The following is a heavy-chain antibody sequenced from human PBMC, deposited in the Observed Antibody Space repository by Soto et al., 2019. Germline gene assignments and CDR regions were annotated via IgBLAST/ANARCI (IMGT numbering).Heavy chain of an antibody. D-gene: IGHD2-2*01. CDR3: VKDGGYCSSTTCYSPRNHYFDS. Sequence: PGGSLRLSCAASGFTFSDYWMSWVRQAPGKGPEWVANIKFDGSEKQYVDSAKGRFSISRDNSRNSLFLQMNSLRAGDTAVYYCVKDGGYCSSTTCYSPRNHYFDSWGQGTLVTVSS. V-gene: IGHV3-7*03. CDR1: GFTFSDYW. CDR2: IKFDGSEK. J-gene: IGHJ4*02.